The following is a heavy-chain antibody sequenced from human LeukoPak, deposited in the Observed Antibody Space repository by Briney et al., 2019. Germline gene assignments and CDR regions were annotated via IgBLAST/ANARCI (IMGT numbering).Heavy chain of an antibody. CDR2: ISWNSGSI. Sequence: PGGSLRLSCAASGFTFDDYAMHWVRQAPGKGLEWVSGISWNSGSIGYADSVKGRFTISRDNAKNSLYLQMNSLRAEDMALYYCAAQNYALPPYAFDIWGQGTMVTVSS. J-gene: IGHJ3*02. CDR3: AAQNYALPPYAFDI. D-gene: IGHD3-16*01. CDR1: GFTFDDYA. V-gene: IGHV3-9*03.